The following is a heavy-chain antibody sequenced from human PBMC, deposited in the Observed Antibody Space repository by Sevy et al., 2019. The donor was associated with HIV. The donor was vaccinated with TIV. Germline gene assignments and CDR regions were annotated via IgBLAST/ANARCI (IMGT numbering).Heavy chain of an antibody. V-gene: IGHV3-48*01. D-gene: IGHD3-3*01. CDR1: GFTFSSYS. J-gene: IGHJ3*02. CDR2: ISSSSSTI. CDR3: ARKAARKLLRIFGVELTNDAFDI. Sequence: GESLKISCAASGFTFSSYSMNWVRQAPGKGLGWVSYISSSSSTIYYEDSVKGRFTISRDNAKHSLYLQMTSLRADDTALYYCARKAARKLLRIFGVELTNDAFDIWGLGTMVTVSS.